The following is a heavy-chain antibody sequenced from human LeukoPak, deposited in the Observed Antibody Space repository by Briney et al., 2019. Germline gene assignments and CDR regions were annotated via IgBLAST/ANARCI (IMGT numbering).Heavy chain of an antibody. J-gene: IGHJ3*02. CDR1: GGTFSIYA. V-gene: IGHV1-69*06. D-gene: IGHD6-6*01. Sequence: PSVKLSCKSSGGTFSIYAISCVPQAPGQGLESMGGIIPIFGTANYAQKFQGRVTITADNSTGTAYMELSSLRSEDTAVYYCARAQLVGAFDIWGQGTMVTVSS. CDR2: IIPIFGTA. CDR3: ARAQLVGAFDI.